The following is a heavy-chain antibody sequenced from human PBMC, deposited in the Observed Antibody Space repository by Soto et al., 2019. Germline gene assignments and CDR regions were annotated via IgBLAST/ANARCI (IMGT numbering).Heavy chain of an antibody. CDR2: IYYSGST. D-gene: IGHD2-15*01. CDR1: GGSISSGGYY. V-gene: IGHV4-31*03. CDR3: ARDSCSGGSCYSEYFQH. Sequence: SETLSLTCTVSGGSISSGGYYWSWIRQHPGKGMEWIGYIYYSGSTYYNLSLKSRVTISVDTSKNQFSLKLSSVTAADTAVYYCARDSCSGGSCYSEYFQHWGQGTLVTVSS. J-gene: IGHJ1*01.